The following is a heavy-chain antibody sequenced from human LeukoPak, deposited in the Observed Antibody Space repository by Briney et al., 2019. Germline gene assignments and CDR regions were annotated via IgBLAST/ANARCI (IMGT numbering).Heavy chain of an antibody. J-gene: IGHJ4*02. D-gene: IGHD6-13*01. CDR3: ARSHSSSWYVFEY. Sequence: GASVKVSCKTSGYTFTSYGISWVRQAPGQGLEWMGWISTHNGDTKYAQKFQGRVTMTTDTTTSTVSVELRSLRFDDTAVYYCARSHSSSWYVFEYWGQGTLATVSP. V-gene: IGHV1-18*01. CDR2: ISTHNGDT. CDR1: GYTFTSYG.